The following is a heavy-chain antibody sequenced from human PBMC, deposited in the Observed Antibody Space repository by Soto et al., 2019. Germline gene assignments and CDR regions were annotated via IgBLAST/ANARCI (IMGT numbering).Heavy chain of an antibody. CDR2: ISGSGGST. J-gene: IGHJ4*02. CDR3: AKDSGPPSDSSGLSSYD. D-gene: IGHD3-22*01. V-gene: IGHV3-23*01. Sequence: GGSLRLSCGASGFTFSSYAMSWVRQAPGKGLEWVSAISGSGGSTYYADSVKGRFTISRDNSKNTLYLQMNSLRAEDTAVYYCAKDSGPPSDSSGLSSYDWGQGTLVTVSS. CDR1: GFTFSSYA.